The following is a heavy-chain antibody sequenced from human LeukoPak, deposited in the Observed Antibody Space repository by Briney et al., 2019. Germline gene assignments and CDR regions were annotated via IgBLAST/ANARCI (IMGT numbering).Heavy chain of an antibody. CDR1: GFTFSDYA. Sequence: QSGGSLRLSCAASGFTFSDYAMSWVRQAPGKGLEWVSTASYYVGKQYHADSVRGRFTVSRDNSRNTVSLQMSSLRVEDTGIYYCAKAGIGEDGAGFLCEYWGQGTLVTVSS. J-gene: IGHJ4*02. CDR2: ASYYVGKQ. D-gene: IGHD1-1*01. CDR3: AKAGIGEDGAGFLCEY. V-gene: IGHV3-23*01.